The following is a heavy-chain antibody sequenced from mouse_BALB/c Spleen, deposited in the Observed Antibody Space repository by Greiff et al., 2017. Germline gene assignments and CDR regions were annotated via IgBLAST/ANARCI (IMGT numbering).Heavy chain of an antibody. CDR3: ARRGETDYFAY. D-gene: IGHD2-13*01. V-gene: IGHV1S132*01. Sequence: QVQLQQSGAELVKPGASVKLSCKTSGYTFTSYWIQWVKQRPGQGLGWIGEIFPGTGTTYYNEKFKGKATLTIDKSSSTAYMQLSSLTSEDFAVYFCARRGETDYFAYWGQGTLVTVSA. CDR1: GYTFTSYW. CDR2: IFPGTGTT. J-gene: IGHJ3*01.